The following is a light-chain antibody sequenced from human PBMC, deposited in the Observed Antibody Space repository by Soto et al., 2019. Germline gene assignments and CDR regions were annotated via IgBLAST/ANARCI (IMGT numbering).Light chain of an antibody. Sequence: EIVLTQSPGTLSLSPGERATLSCRASQSVSNSYLAWYQQKPGQAPRLFIYGASSRATGIPDRFSCSGSGTDFSLTISRLEPEDFAVYYCQQYGSSPRTFGQGTKVEIK. CDR2: GAS. J-gene: IGKJ1*01. CDR1: QSVSNSY. CDR3: QQYGSSPRT. V-gene: IGKV3-20*01.